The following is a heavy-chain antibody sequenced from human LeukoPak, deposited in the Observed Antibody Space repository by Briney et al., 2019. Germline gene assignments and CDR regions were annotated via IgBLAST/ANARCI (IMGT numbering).Heavy chain of an antibody. CDR2: IDSDGRDT. Sequence: GGSLRLSCAASEFTFINYWMHWVRQTPGKGLVWVSRIDSDGRDTIYADSVKGRFTISRDNAKNTLYLQMNSLRAEDTAIYYCARGGYNHGFDIWGQGTMVTVSS. CDR1: EFTFINYW. D-gene: IGHD5-24*01. CDR3: ARGGYNHGFDI. J-gene: IGHJ3*02. V-gene: IGHV3-74*01.